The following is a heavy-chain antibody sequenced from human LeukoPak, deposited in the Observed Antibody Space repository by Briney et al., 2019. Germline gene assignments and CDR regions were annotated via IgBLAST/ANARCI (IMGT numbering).Heavy chain of an antibody. J-gene: IGHJ5*02. CDR3: ARGRVFGVVIVYWFDP. V-gene: IGHV1-8*01. CDR1: GYTFTSYD. Sequence: ASVKVSCKASGYTFTSYDINWVRQATGQGLEWMGWMNPNSGNTGYAQKFQGRVTMTRNTSISTAYMGLSRLRSDDTAVYYCARGRVFGVVIVYWFDPWGQGTLVTVSS. D-gene: IGHD3-3*01. CDR2: MNPNSGNT.